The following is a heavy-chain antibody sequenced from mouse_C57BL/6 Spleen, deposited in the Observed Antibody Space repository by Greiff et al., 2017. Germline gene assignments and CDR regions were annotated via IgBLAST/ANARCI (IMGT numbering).Heavy chain of an antibody. V-gene: IGHV1-18*01. CDR3: ATPWRYYGSSYLYFDV. CDR1: GYTFTDYN. Sequence: VQLQQSGPELVKPGASVKIPCKASGYTFTDYNMDWVKQSHGKSLEWIGDINPNNGGTIYNQKFKGKATLTVDKSSSTAYMELRSLTSEDTAVYYCATPWRYYGSSYLYFDVRGTGTTVTVSS. J-gene: IGHJ1*03. CDR2: INPNNGGT. D-gene: IGHD1-1*01.